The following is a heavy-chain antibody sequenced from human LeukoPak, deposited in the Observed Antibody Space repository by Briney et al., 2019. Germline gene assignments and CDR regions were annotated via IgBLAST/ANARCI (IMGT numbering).Heavy chain of an antibody. Sequence: ASVKVSCKASGYTFTGYYIHWVRQAPGQGLEWMGWINPNSGGTIYAQKFQGRVTMTRDTSISTAYMELSRLRSDDTAVYYCARVEGAARPPFYYFDYWGQGTLVTVSS. V-gene: IGHV1-2*02. J-gene: IGHJ4*02. CDR2: INPNSGGT. CDR1: GYTFTGYY. D-gene: IGHD6-6*01. CDR3: ARVEGAARPPFYYFDY.